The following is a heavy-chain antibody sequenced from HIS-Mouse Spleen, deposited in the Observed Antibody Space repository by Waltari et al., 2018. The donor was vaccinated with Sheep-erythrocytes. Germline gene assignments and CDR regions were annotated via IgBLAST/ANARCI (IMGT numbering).Heavy chain of an antibody. V-gene: IGHV3-21*01. CDR1: GFTFSSYS. CDR3: ARVASGATFDY. J-gene: IGHJ4*02. Sequence: EVQLVESGGGLVKPGGSLRLSCAASGFTFSSYSMNWVRQAPGKGLEWVSSISSSSSYIYYADSVKGRFTIARNNAKNSLYLQMNSLRAEDTAVYYCARVASGATFDYWGQGTLVTVSS. D-gene: IGHD1-26*01. CDR2: ISSSSSYI.